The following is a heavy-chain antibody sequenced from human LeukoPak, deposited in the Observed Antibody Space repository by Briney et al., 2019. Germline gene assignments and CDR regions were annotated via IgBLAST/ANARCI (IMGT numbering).Heavy chain of an antibody. Sequence: SVKVSCKTSGFSFSGSAVQWARQARGQGLEWLGWIIVDSGKTQSLKKLQERITLTRDMSTNTAYMELSGLTPEDTAVYYCATDSTPLVRGLIIAFAYWGQGTQVTVSS. J-gene: IGHJ4*02. CDR1: GFSFSGSA. CDR3: ATDSTPLVRGLIIAFAY. V-gene: IGHV1-58*01. CDR2: IIVDSGKT. D-gene: IGHD3-10*01.